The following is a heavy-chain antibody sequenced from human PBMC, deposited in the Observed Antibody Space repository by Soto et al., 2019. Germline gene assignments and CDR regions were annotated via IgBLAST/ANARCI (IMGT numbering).Heavy chain of an antibody. CDR3: ARNWNYSYGMDV. CDR1: GFTFSSYS. V-gene: IGHV3-21*01. CDR2: ISSSSSYI. J-gene: IGHJ6*02. Sequence: EVQLVESGGGLVKPGGSLRLSCAASGFTFSSYSMNWVRQAPGKGLEWVSSISSSSSYIYYADSVKGRFTISRDNAKNSQYLQMNSLRAEDTAVYYCARNWNYSYGMDVWGQGTTVTVSS. D-gene: IGHD1-1*01.